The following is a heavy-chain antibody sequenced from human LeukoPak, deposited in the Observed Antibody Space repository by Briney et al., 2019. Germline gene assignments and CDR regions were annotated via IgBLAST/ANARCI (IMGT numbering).Heavy chain of an antibody. D-gene: IGHD3-10*01. CDR3: ARDEGGEYYYGSGSYNY. J-gene: IGHJ4*02. CDR2: ISSSSSYI. Sequence: GSLRLSCAASGFTFRSYSMNWVRQAPGKGLEWVSSISSSSSYIYYADSVKGRFTISRDNAKNSLYLQMNSLRAEDTAVYYCARDEGGEYYYGSGSYNYWGQGTLVTVSS. V-gene: IGHV3-21*01. CDR1: GFTFRSYS.